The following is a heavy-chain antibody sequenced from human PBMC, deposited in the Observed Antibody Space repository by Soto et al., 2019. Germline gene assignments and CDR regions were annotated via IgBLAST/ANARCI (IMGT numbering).Heavy chain of an antibody. CDR1: GGSISSYY. CDR2: IYYSGST. J-gene: IGHJ4*02. CDR3: ARSEIQGPIDY. Sequence: PSETLSLTCTVSGGSISSYYWSWIRQPPGKGLECIGYIYYSGSTYYNPSLKSRVTISVDTSKNQFSLKLSSVTAVDTAVYYCARSEIQGPIDYWGQGTLVTVSS. V-gene: IGHV4-59*12.